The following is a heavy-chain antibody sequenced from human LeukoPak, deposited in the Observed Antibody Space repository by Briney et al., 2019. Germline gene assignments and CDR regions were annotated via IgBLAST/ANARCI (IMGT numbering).Heavy chain of an antibody. V-gene: IGHV4-34*01. D-gene: IGHD3-3*01. CDR3: ARLDFWSGYYLDGMDV. J-gene: IGHJ6*02. Sequence: SETLSLTCAVYGGSFSGYYWSWIRQPPGKGLEWIGEINHSGSTNYNPSLKSRVTISVDTSKNQFSLKLSSVTAADTAVYYCARLDFWSGYYLDGMDVWSQGTTVTVSS. CDR2: INHSGST. CDR1: GGSFSGYY.